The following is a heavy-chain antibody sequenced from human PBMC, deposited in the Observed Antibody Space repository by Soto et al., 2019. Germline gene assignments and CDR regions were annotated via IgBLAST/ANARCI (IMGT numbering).Heavy chain of an antibody. CDR3: ASGRSCYTCGANWFDP. J-gene: IGHJ5*02. Sequence: QVQLQESGPGLVKPSQTLSLTCTVSGGSISSGGYYWSWIRQHPGKGLERIGYIYYSGSTYYNPSLKSRVTISVDTSKNQFSLKLSSVTAADTAVYYCASGRSCYTCGANWFDPWGQGTLVTVSS. V-gene: IGHV4-31*03. D-gene: IGHD2-2*02. CDR1: GGSISSGGYY. CDR2: IYYSGST.